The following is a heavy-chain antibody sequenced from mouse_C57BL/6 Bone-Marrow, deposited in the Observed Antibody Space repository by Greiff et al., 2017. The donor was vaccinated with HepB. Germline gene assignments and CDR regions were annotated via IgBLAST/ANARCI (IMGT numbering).Heavy chain of an antibody. D-gene: IGHD1-1*02. Sequence: QVQLKESGAELVMPGASVKLSCKASGYTFTSYWMHWVKQRPGQGLEWIGEIDPSDSYTNYNQKFKGKSTLTVDKSSSTAYMQLSSLTSEDSAVYYCATLYGAWFAYWGQGTLVTVSA. V-gene: IGHV1-69*01. CDR3: ATLYGAWFAY. J-gene: IGHJ3*01. CDR2: IDPSDSYT. CDR1: GYTFTSYW.